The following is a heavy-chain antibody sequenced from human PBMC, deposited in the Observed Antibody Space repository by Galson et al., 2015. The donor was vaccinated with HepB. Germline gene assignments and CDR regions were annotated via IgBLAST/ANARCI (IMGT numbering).Heavy chain of an antibody. Sequence: SVKVSCKASGGTFSSYAISWVRQAPGQGLEWMGGIIPILGTANYAQKFQGRVTITADESTSTAYMELSSLRSEDTAVYYCARDQGGPDYYDGTDAFDIWGQGTMVTVSS. V-gene: IGHV1-69*13. CDR2: IIPILGTA. CDR1: GGTFSSYA. J-gene: IGHJ3*02. CDR3: ARDQGGPDYYDGTDAFDI. D-gene: IGHD3-22*01.